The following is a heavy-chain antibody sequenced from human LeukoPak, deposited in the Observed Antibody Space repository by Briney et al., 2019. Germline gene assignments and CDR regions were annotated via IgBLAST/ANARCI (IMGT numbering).Heavy chain of an antibody. D-gene: IGHD2-2*01. V-gene: IGHV1-2*02. CDR2: IIPNSGAT. CDR1: GYTFTGYY. Sequence: ASVKVSCKASGYTFTGYYMHWVRQAPGQGLEWMGWIIPNSGATKYAQKFQGRVTMTRDTSISTAYMELSGLRSDDTAVYYCARDSGYCTTTSCFHPFDSWGQGTLATVSS. J-gene: IGHJ4*02. CDR3: ARDSGYCTTTSCFHPFDS.